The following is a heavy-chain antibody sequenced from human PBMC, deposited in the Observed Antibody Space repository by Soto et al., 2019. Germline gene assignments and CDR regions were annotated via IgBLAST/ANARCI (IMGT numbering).Heavy chain of an antibody. D-gene: IGHD2-2*01. V-gene: IGHV4-59*01. Sequence: WTWIRQPPGKGLEWIGYLYYTGTTNYNPSLKSRVTMSLDTSSNQFSLRLSSVTAADTAVYFCARTSCSTTSCQAHGMDVWGQGTSVTVSS. CDR2: LYYTGTT. J-gene: IGHJ6*02. CDR3: ARTSCSTTSCQAHGMDV.